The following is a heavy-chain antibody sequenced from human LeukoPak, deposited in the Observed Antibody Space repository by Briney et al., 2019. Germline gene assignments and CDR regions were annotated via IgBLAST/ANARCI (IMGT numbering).Heavy chain of an antibody. D-gene: IGHD2-15*01. CDR3: AKGRGSGGRDFHY. CDR1: GFTFSSYA. Sequence: GGSLRLSCAASGFTFSSYAMSWVRQAPGKGLEWVSTISGSGGNTYYADSVKGRFTISRDNSKNTLYLQMNSLRAEDTAVYYCAKGRGSGGRDFHYWGQGALVTVSS. CDR2: ISGSGGNT. V-gene: IGHV3-23*01. J-gene: IGHJ1*01.